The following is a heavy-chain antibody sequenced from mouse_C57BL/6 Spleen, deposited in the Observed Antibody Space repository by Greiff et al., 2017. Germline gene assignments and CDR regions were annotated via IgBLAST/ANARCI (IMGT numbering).Heavy chain of an antibody. V-gene: IGHV1-82*01. D-gene: IGHD1-1*01. J-gene: IGHJ4*01. CDR1: GYAFSSSW. CDR2: IYPGDGDT. CDR3: APHYYGSKPHYYAMDY. Sequence: QVQLKQSGPELVKPGASVKISCKASGYAFSSSWMNWVKQRPGKGLEWIGRIYPGDGDTNYNGKFKGKATLTADKSSSTAYLQLCSLTSENSAVYFCAPHYYGSKPHYYAMDYWGQGTSVTVSS.